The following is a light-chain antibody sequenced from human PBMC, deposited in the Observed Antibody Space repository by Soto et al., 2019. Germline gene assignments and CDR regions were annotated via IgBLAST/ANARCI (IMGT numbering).Light chain of an antibody. CDR2: DVS. CDR3: SSNTSSSFYV. CDR1: SSDVGGYNY. V-gene: IGLV2-14*01. J-gene: IGLJ1*01. Sequence: QSALTQPASVSGSPGQSITISCTGTSSDVGGYNYVSWYQQHPGKAPKLMIYDVSYRPSGVSNRFSGSKSGNTASLTISGLKAEDEDDYYCSSNTSSSFYVFGTGPKVTVL.